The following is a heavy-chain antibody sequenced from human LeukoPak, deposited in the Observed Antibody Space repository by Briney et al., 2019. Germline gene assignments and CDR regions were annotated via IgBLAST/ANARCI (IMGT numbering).Heavy chain of an antibody. Sequence: GGSLRLSCAASGFTFSSYSMSWVRQAPGKGLELVSAISGSGGSTYYADSVKGRFTISSDNSKNTLYLQMNSLRAEDTAVYYCAKDGSSGGTSVYYYYYYMDVWGKGTTVTVSS. D-gene: IGHD1-1*01. J-gene: IGHJ6*03. CDR1: GFTFSSYS. CDR3: AKDGSSGGTSVYYYYYYMDV. CDR2: ISGSGGST. V-gene: IGHV3-23*01.